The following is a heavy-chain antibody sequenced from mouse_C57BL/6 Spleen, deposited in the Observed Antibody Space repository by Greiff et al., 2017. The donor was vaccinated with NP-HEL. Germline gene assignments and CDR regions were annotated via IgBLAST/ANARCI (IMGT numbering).Heavy chain of an antibody. J-gene: IGHJ2*01. Sequence: EVQLQQSGPELVKPGASVKISCKASGYSFTGYYMNWVKQSPEKSLEWIGEINPSTGGTTYNQKFKAKATLTVDKSSSTAYMQLKSRTSEDSAGYYCARRVDYDEIDYWGQGTTLTVSS. V-gene: IGHV1-42*01. CDR1: GYSFTGYY. CDR3: ARRVDYDEIDY. CDR2: INPSTGGT. D-gene: IGHD2-4*01.